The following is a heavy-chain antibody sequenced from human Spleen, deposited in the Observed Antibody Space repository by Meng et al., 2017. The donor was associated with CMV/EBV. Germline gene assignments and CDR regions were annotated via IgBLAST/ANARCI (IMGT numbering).Heavy chain of an antibody. Sequence: ATEFTIRCYWIHWLRLASGEGLVSVTRINSDGSNAAYTDSMTSRFTISRDNAKNTLVLQMNSLRTEDAAVYYCANIQLWDDDALDIWGRGTMVTVSS. V-gene: IGHV3-74*01. J-gene: IGHJ3*02. CDR1: EFTIRCYW. CDR2: INSDGSNA. CDR3: ANIQLWDDDALDI. D-gene: IGHD5-18*01.